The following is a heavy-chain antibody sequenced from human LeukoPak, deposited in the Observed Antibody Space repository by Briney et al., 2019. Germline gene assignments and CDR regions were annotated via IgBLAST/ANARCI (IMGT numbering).Heavy chain of an antibody. V-gene: IGHV3-7*01. CDR2: IKQDGSEK. CDR3: ARVQGSKYSSNYFDY. J-gene: IGHJ4*02. CDR1: GFTFSSYW. Sequence: GGSLRLSCAASGFTFSSYWMSWVRQAPGKGLEWVANIKQDGSEKYYVDSVKGRFTISRDNAKNSLYLQMNSLRAEDTAVYYCARVQGSKYSSNYFDYWGQGTLVTVSS. D-gene: IGHD6-13*01.